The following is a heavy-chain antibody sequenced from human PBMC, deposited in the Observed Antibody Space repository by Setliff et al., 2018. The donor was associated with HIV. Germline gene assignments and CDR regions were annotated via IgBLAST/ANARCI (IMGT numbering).Heavy chain of an antibody. D-gene: IGHD1-26*01. CDR1: GGTFSRHT. V-gene: IGHV1-69*05. CDR3: ARDLRGSENYPPNLDF. Sequence: SVKVSCKSSGGTFSRHTISWVRQAPGQGLEWMGGIIPIFGTTNYAQKLQGRVAMTTDTSTNTAYMELRSLTSDDTAVYYCARDLRGSENYPPNLDFWGQGTLVTVSS. CDR2: IIPIFGTT. J-gene: IGHJ4*02.